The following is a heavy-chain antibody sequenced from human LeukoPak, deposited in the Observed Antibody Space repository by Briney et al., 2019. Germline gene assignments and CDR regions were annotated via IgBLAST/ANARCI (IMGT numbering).Heavy chain of an antibody. J-gene: IGHJ3*02. CDR3: AKDRAHQLLYRDAFDI. V-gene: IGHV3-53*01. CDR2: IYSGGST. Sequence: GGSLRLSCAASGFTVSSNYMSWVRQAPGKGLEWVSVIYSGGSTYYADSVKGRFTISRDNSKNTLYLQMNSLRAEDTAVYYCAKDRAHQLLYRDAFDIWGQGTMVTVSS. D-gene: IGHD2-2*02. CDR1: GFTVSSNY.